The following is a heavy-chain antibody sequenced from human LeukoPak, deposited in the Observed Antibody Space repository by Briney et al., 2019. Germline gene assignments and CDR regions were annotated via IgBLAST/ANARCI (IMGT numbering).Heavy chain of an antibody. J-gene: IGHJ4*02. D-gene: IGHD3-10*01. CDR1: GFPFSSYS. V-gene: IGHV3-11*01. CDR3: ARGSYPFDY. CDR2: IVSSGSTI. Sequence: PGGPLRLSCTASGFPFSSYSMSWIRQAPGKGLEWVSYIVSSGSTIYYADSVQGRFTISRDNAKNSLYLQMNSLRAEDTAVYYCARGSYPFDYWGQGTLVAVSS.